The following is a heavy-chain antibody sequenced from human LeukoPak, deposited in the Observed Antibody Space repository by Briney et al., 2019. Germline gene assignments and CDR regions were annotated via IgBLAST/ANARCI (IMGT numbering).Heavy chain of an antibody. D-gene: IGHD3-9*01. CDR1: GFTFSSYA. V-gene: IGHV3-23*01. CDR2: ISGSGGST. J-gene: IGHJ4*02. Sequence: GGSLRLSCAASGFTFSSYAMSWVRQAPGKGLEWVSAISGSGGSTYYADSVKGRFTISRDNSKNTLYLQMNSLRAEDTAVYYCAKDRAREYYDILTGYAFDYSGQGTLVTVSS. CDR3: AKDRAREYYDILTGYAFDY.